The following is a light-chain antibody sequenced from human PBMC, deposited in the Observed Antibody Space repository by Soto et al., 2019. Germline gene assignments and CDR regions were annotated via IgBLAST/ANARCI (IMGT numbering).Light chain of an antibody. V-gene: IGKV3-11*01. CDR1: QSVSSY. Sequence: EIVLTQSPATLSLSPGERATLSCRASQSVSSYLAWYQQKPGQAPRLLIYDASNRATGIPARFSGSGSGTDFTLTISSLEPQDSAVYYCHQRSNWPPFTFGGGTKVEIK. J-gene: IGKJ4*01. CDR3: HQRSNWPPFT. CDR2: DAS.